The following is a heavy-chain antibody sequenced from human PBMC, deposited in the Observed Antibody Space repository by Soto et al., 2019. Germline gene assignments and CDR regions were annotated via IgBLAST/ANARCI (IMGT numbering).Heavy chain of an antibody. Sequence: QVQLVESGGGVVQPGRSLRLSCAASGFTFSSYAMHWVRQAPGKGLEWVAVISYDGSNKYYADSVKGRFTISRDNSKNTLYLQMNSLRAEDTAVYYCAGDLNDSSGYYYVWYYYGMDVWGQGTTVTVSS. CDR1: GFTFSSYA. CDR2: ISYDGSNK. CDR3: AGDLNDSSGYYYVWYYYGMDV. D-gene: IGHD3-22*01. V-gene: IGHV3-30-3*01. J-gene: IGHJ6*02.